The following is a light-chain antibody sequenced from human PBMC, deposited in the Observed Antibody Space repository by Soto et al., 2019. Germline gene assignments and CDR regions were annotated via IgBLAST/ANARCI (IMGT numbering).Light chain of an antibody. CDR1: QSIGLA. CDR3: QQYSSSPIT. J-gene: IGKJ1*01. CDR2: DAS. Sequence: EIVLTQSPATLSLSPGERATLSCRASQSIGLAIAWYQHKPGQAPRLLIFDASQRATGIPDRFSGGGSGTDFSITISRLDPEDFAVYYCQQYSSSPITFGQGTKVDIK. V-gene: IGKV3-20*01.